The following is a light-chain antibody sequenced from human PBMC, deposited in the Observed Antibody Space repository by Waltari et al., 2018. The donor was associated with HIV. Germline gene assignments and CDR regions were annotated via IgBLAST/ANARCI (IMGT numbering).Light chain of an antibody. Sequence: QSALTQPDSASGSPGQSITIHCTGTSSNVGSDYPVHWYQQHPGEAPNLIIYEVTKRPSGVSNRFSGSKSGNTASLTISGLQAEDEADYYCCSCPRSGIRYVFGTGTKVTVL. CDR3: CSCPRSGIRYV. CDR2: EVT. CDR1: SSNVGSDYP. V-gene: IGLV2-23*02. J-gene: IGLJ1*01.